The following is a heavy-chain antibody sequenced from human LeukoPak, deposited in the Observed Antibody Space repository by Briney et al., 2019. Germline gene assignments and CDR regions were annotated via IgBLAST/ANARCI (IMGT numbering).Heavy chain of an antibody. V-gene: IGHV3-66*01. CDR2: IYSGGST. D-gene: IGHD6-13*01. J-gene: IGHJ3*02. CDR1: GFTVSSNY. CDR3: AREMAAGHYHDAFDI. Sequence: GGSLRLSCAASGFTVSSNYMSWVRQAPGKGLEWVSVIYSGGSTYYADSVKGRFTISRDNFKNTLYLQMNSLRAEDTAVYYCAREMAAGHYHDAFDIWGQGTMVTVSS.